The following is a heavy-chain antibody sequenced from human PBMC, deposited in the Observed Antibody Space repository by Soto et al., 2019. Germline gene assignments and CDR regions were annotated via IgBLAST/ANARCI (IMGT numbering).Heavy chain of an antibody. D-gene: IGHD6-19*01. V-gene: IGHV3-23*01. Sequence: GVLRLSCAGSGCTLTRSAVSWVRQAPGKGLEWVSGISAGGGGTYYADSVKGRFTISRDISKNTVYLQMNGLRVEDTAVYYCAKDMGQWVETFDYWGQGTLVTVSS. J-gene: IGHJ4*01. CDR1: GCTLTRSA. CDR3: AKDMGQWVETFDY. CDR2: ISAGGGGT.